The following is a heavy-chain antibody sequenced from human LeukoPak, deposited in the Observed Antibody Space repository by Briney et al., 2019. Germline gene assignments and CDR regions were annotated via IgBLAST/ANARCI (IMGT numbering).Heavy chain of an antibody. D-gene: IGHD3-22*01. J-gene: IGHJ4*02. V-gene: IGHV4-30-4*01. Sequence: SETLSLTLTVSGGSISRGDYSLSWTRQPPGKGLDWIGYIYYSGSTYYNPSLKSRVTISVDTSKNQFSLKLSSVTAADTAVYYCARAHSRGYYYVPVPFDYWGQGTLVTVSA. CDR1: GGSISRGDYS. CDR2: IYYSGST. CDR3: ARAHSRGYYYVPVPFDY.